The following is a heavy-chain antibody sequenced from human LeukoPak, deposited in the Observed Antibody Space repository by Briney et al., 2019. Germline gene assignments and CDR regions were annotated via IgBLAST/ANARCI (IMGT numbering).Heavy chain of an antibody. V-gene: IGHV1-8*01. Sequence: ASVKVSCKASGYTFTSYDINWVRQATGQGLEWMGWMNPNSGNTGYAQKFQGRVTMTRNTSISTAYMELSSLRSEDTAVYYCARGIVGATSDWFAPWGQGTLVTVSS. J-gene: IGHJ5*02. CDR1: GYTFTSYD. D-gene: IGHD1-26*01. CDR3: ARGIVGATSDWFAP. CDR2: MNPNSGNT.